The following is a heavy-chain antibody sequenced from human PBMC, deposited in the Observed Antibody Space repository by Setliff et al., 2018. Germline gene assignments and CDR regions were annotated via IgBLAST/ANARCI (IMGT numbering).Heavy chain of an antibody. J-gene: IGHJ4*02. D-gene: IGHD3-16*01. CDR3: ARDGGEY. V-gene: IGHV3-7*01. Sequence: ETLSLTCAVSGGSISSSNWWSWVRQPPGKGLEWVANIKQDGSEKYYVDSVKGRFTISRDNAKNSLYLQMNSLRAEDTAVYYCARDGGEYWGQGTLVTVSS. CDR2: IKQDGSEK. CDR1: GGSISSSNW.